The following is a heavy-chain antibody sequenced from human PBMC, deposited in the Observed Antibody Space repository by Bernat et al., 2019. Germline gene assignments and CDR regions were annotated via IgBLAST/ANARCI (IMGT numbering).Heavy chain of an antibody. D-gene: IGHD3-10*01. CDR3: AKSGSENFFDY. V-gene: IGHV3-23*04. Sequence: EVQLVESGGGLVQPGGSLRLSCEASGFTFSVHGMSWARPAPGKGLEWSSAITSGGSTYRAESVKGRFTISRDTSKNTLYLQTNSLRPEDTAVYYCAKSGSENFFDYWGQGTLVTVSS. J-gene: IGHJ4*02. CDR2: ITSGGST. CDR1: GFTFSVHG.